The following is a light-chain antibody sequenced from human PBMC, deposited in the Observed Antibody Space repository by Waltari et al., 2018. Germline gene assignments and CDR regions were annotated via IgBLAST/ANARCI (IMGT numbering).Light chain of an antibody. Sequence: QSILTQPTSVSGAPGPRVTISCPGSSSNIGAGHDVHWYQAFPGTAPKLLIYGNNNRPSGVPDRFSGSKSGSSASLAINGLQAEDEADYYCQSFDSNVRGGVVFGGGTKVTVL. CDR3: QSFDSNVRGGVV. CDR1: SSNIGAGHD. CDR2: GNN. J-gene: IGLJ3*02. V-gene: IGLV1-40*01.